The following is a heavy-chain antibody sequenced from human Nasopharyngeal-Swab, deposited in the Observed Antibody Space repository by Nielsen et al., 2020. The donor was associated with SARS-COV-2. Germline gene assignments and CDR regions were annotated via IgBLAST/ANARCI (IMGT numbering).Heavy chain of an antibody. D-gene: IGHD6-6*01. CDR1: GFSVTSHG. CDR3: ATDWGSSSPFDY. Sequence: GGSLRLSCKASGFSVTSHGMHWVRQAPGKGLEWVSYISSGSSTIHYADSVKGRFTISRDNAKNSLYLQMNSLRDEDTAVYYCATDWGSSSPFDYWGQGTLVTVSS. CDR2: ISSGSSTI. J-gene: IGHJ4*02. V-gene: IGHV3-48*02.